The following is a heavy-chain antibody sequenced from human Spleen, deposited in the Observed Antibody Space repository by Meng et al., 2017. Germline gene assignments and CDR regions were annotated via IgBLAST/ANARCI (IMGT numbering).Heavy chain of an antibody. CDR1: GYTFTDYY. Sequence: ASVKVSCKTSGYTFTDYYMHWVRQAPGQGLEWMGWINPNSGGTNSAQKFQGRVTMTRDTSISTAYMELSRLRSDDTAVYYCARESRDGYTFDAFDIWGQGTLVTVSS. J-gene: IGHJ3*02. CDR2: INPNSGGT. CDR3: ARESRDGYTFDAFDI. V-gene: IGHV1-2*02. D-gene: IGHD5-24*01.